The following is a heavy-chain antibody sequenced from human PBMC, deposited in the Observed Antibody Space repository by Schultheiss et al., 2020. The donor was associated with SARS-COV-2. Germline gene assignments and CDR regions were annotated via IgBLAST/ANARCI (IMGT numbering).Heavy chain of an antibody. CDR1: GLTFNSAW. CDR3: TTKSFLTTYYTDY. V-gene: IGHV3-15*01. J-gene: IGHJ4*02. D-gene: IGHD3-3*01. CDR2: IKTNAEGGTS. Sequence: GGSLRLSCAVSGLTFNSAWMSWVRQAPGKGLEWVGRIKTNAEGGTSDFAAPVKGRFTISRDDSQNTVYLQMNSLKTEDTAVYFCTTKSFLTTYYTDYWGQGTLVTVSS.